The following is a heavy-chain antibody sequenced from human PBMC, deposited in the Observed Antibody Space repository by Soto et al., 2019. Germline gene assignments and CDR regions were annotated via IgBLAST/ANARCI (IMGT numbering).Heavy chain of an antibody. CDR3: ARDLNNWNGDDAFDI. Sequence: VSCKASGYTFTSYGISWVRQAPGQGLEWMGWISAYNGNTNYAQKLQGRVTMTTDTSTSTAYMELRSLRSDDTAVYYCARDLNNWNGDDAFDIWGQGTMVTVSS. CDR1: GYTFTSYG. D-gene: IGHD1-20*01. J-gene: IGHJ3*02. CDR2: ISAYNGNT. V-gene: IGHV1-18*01.